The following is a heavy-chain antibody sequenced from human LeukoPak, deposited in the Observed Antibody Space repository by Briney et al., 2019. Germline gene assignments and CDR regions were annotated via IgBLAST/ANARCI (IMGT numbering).Heavy chain of an antibody. Sequence: PSETLSLTCTVSGGSISSGDYYWSWIRQPPGKGLEWIGYIYYSGSTNYNPSLKSRVTISVDTSKNQFSLKLSSVTAADTAVYYCARDNSVGATDYWGQGTLVTVSS. D-gene: IGHD1-26*01. V-gene: IGHV4-61*08. CDR1: GGSISSGDYY. CDR3: ARDNSVGATDY. J-gene: IGHJ4*02. CDR2: IYYSGST.